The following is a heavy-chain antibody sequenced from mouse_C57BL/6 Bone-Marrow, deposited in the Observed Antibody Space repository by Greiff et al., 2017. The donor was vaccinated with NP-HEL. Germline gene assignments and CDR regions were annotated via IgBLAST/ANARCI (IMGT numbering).Heavy chain of an antibody. D-gene: IGHD2-4*01. Sequence: EVQLVESEGGLVQPGSSMKLSCTASGFTFSDYYMAWVRQVPEKGLEWVANINYDGSSTYYLDSLKSRFIISRDNAKNILYLQMSSLKSEDTATYYCARLGDYLAWFAYWGQGTLVTVSA. CDR2: INYDGSST. V-gene: IGHV5-16*01. CDR1: GFTFSDYY. CDR3: ARLGDYLAWFAY. J-gene: IGHJ3*01.